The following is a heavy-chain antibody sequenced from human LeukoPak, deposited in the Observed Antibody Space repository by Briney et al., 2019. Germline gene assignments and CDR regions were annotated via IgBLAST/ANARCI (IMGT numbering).Heavy chain of an antibody. J-gene: IGHJ4*02. D-gene: IGHD6-19*01. CDR2: ISGSGGST. CDR3: AKSRGIAVAVDY. Sequence: GGSLRLSCAASGFTFSSYAMSWVRQAPGKELEWVSAISGSGGSTYYADSVKGRFTISRDNSMNTLYLQMSSLRAEDTAVYYCAKSRGIAVAVDYWGQGTLVTVSS. V-gene: IGHV3-23*01. CDR1: GFTFSSYA.